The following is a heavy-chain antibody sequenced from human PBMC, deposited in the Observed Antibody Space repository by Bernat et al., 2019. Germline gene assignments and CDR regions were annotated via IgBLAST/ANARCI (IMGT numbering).Heavy chain of an antibody. Sequence: EVQLVQSGAEVKKPGESLKISCKGSGYSFTSYWIGWVRQMPGKGLEWMGIIYPGDSDTRYSPSFQGKVTISADKSISTDYLQWSSLKASDTAMYYCATVGQGYYDFWSGPDIWGQGTMVTVSS. V-gene: IGHV5-51*01. CDR2: IYPGDSDT. CDR3: ATVGQGYYDFWSGPDI. CDR1: GYSFTSYW. J-gene: IGHJ3*02. D-gene: IGHD3-3*01.